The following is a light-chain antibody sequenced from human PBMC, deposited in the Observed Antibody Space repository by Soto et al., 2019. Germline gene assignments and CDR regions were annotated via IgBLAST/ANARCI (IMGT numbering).Light chain of an antibody. V-gene: IGLV3-21*04. Sequence: VLTQPPSVSVAPGKTARITCGGNNIGSKSVHWYQQKPGQAPVLVIYYDSDRPSGIPERFSGSNSGNTATLTISRVEAGDEADYYCQVWDSSSDPNVVFGGGTKVTVL. CDR2: YDS. CDR3: QVWDSSSDPNVV. J-gene: IGLJ2*01. CDR1: NIGSKS.